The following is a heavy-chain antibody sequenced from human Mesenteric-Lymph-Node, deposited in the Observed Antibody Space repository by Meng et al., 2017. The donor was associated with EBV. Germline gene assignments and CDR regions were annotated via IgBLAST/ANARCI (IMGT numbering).Heavy chain of an antibody. D-gene: IGHD2-2*01. CDR1: GYTFTNYM. CDR3: ASTILVPGPDS. J-gene: IGHJ4*02. Sequence: QVQLVQSGPEEKKPGAFVKGSCKASGYTFTNYMINWVRQAPGQGLEWMGRIDPNSGDTDYAQKFQARVTMTRDTSIRTAYMELDSLRSDDTAVYYCASTILVPGPDSWGQGTLVTVSS. CDR2: IDPNSGDT. V-gene: IGHV1-2*06.